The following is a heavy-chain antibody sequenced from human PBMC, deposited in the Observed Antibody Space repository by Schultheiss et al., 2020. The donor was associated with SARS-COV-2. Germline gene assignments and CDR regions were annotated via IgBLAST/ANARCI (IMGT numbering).Heavy chain of an antibody. J-gene: IGHJ4*02. V-gene: IGHV3-66*01. CDR3: ARAHAYSSSADFDY. CDR1: GGSFSGYY. D-gene: IGHD6-6*01. CDR2: IYSGGST. Sequence: LSLTCAVYGGSFSGYYWSWVRQAPGKGLEWVSVIYSGGSTYYADSVKGRFTISRDNSKNTLYLQMNSLRAEDTAVYYCARAHAYSSSADFDYWGQGTLVTVSS.